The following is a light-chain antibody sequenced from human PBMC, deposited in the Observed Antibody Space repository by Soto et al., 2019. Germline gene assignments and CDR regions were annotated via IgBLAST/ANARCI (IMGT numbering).Light chain of an antibody. CDR3: QQSYSIPYT. Sequence: DIQMTQSASSLSASVGDRVTITCRASQSISSNLNWHQQKPGKAPKVLIYAASSLQSGVPSRFSGSGSGTDFTLTISSLHPEHFATYYCQQSYSIPYTFAQETKLEIK. CDR1: QSISSN. CDR2: AAS. J-gene: IGKJ2*01. V-gene: IGKV1-39*01.